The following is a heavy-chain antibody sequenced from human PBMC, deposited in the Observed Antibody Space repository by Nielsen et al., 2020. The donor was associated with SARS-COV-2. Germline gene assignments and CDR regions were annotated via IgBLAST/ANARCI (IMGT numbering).Heavy chain of an antibody. CDR2: ISGSGGST. Sequence: GESLKISCAASGFTFSSYAMSWVRQAPGKGLEWVSAISGSGGSTYYADSVKGRFTISRDNSKNTLYLQMNSLRAEDTAVYYCAKAPGFLEWPYFDYWGQGTLVTVSS. J-gene: IGHJ4*02. CDR3: AKAPGFLEWPYFDY. CDR1: GFTFSSYA. D-gene: IGHD3-3*01. V-gene: IGHV3-23*01.